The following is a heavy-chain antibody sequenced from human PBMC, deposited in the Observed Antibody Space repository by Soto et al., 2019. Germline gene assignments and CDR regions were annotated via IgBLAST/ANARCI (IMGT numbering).Heavy chain of an antibody. D-gene: IGHD6-13*01. Sequence: SVKVSCKASGGTFSSYAISWVRQAPGQGLEWVGGIIPIFGTANYAQKFQGRVTITADESTSTAYMELSSLRSEDTAVYYCARAWPQQSWYHYWGQGTLVTVSS. CDR1: GGTFSSYA. J-gene: IGHJ4*02. CDR3: ARAWPQQSWYHY. CDR2: IIPIFGTA. V-gene: IGHV1-69*13.